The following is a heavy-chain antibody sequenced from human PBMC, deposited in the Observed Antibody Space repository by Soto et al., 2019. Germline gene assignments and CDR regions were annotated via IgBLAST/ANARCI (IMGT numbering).Heavy chain of an antibody. D-gene: IGHD5-12*01. CDR3: ARDPMATISSLVY. Sequence: QVQLVESGGGVVQPGRSLRLSCAASGFTFSSYGMHWVRQAPGKGLEWVAVIWYDGSNKYYADSVKGRFTISRDNSKNTLYLQMNSLRAEDTAVYYCARDPMATISSLVYWGQGTLVTVSS. V-gene: IGHV3-33*01. CDR1: GFTFSSYG. CDR2: IWYDGSNK. J-gene: IGHJ4*02.